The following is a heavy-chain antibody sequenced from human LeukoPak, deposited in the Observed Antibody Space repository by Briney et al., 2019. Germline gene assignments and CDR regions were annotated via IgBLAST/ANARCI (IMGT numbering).Heavy chain of an antibody. D-gene: IGHD5-12*01. CDR1: GYTLTELS. V-gene: IGHV1-24*01. J-gene: IGHJ4*02. Sequence: ASVKVSCKVSGYTLTELSMHWVRQAPGKGLEWMGGFDPEDGETIYAQKFQGRVTITRDTSASTAYMELSSLRSEDTAVYYCARGYRYARGAYYFDYWGQGTLVTVSS. CDR2: FDPEDGET. CDR3: ARGYRYARGAYYFDY.